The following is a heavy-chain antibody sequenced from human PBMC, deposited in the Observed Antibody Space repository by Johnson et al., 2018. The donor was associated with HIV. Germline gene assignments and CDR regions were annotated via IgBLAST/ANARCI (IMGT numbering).Heavy chain of an antibody. CDR1: GFTFSSYA. CDR2: ISYDGNNK. J-gene: IGHJ3*02. Sequence: VQLVESGGGVVQPGRSLRLSCAAPGFTFSSYAMHWVRQAPGKGLEWVAVISYDGNNKYYADSVKGRFTISRDNSKNTLYLQLNSLRAEDTAVYYCARYCSGGSCYSVWQKNYAFDIWGQGTMVTVSS. CDR3: ARYCSGGSCYSVWQKNYAFDI. V-gene: IGHV3-30-3*01. D-gene: IGHD2-15*01.